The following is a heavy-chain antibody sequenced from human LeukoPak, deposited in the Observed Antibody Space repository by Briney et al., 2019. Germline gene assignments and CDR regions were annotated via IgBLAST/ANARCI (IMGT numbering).Heavy chain of an antibody. D-gene: IGHD1-14*01. CDR1: GYTFANHW. Sequence: GESLKISCKGSGYTFANHWIGWVRQMPAKGLDWMAIIYPGDSDIRYSPSFQGQVTISADRSISTAYLQWNSLKASDTAIYYCATAYNSDYWGQGTLVTVSS. V-gene: IGHV5-51*01. CDR3: ATAYNSDY. J-gene: IGHJ4*02. CDR2: IYPGDSDI.